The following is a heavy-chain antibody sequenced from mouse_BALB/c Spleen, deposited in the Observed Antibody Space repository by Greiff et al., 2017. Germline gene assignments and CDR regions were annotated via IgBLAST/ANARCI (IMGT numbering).Heavy chain of an antibody. Sequence: VQLQQPGAELVRPGASVKLSCKASGYTFTSYWINWVKQRPGQGLEWIGNIYPSDSYTNYNQKFKDKATLTVDKSSSTAYMQLSSPTSEDSAVYYCARYGNFLDYWGQGTTLTVSS. J-gene: IGHJ2*01. CDR2: IYPSDSYT. CDR1: GYTFTSYW. D-gene: IGHD2-1*01. V-gene: IGHV1-69*02. CDR3: ARYGNFLDY.